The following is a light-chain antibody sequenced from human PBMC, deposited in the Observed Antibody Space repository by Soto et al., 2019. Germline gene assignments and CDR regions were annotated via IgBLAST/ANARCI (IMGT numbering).Light chain of an antibody. Sequence: QSVLAQPASVSGSPGQSITISCTGTSSDVGTYNYVSWYQHHPGEAPKLMIYEVSNRPSGVSDRFSGSKSGNTASLTISGLQAEDEASYYCSSYTNDNPVVFGGGTKLTVL. CDR1: SSDVGTYNY. J-gene: IGLJ2*01. CDR3: SSYTNDNPVV. V-gene: IGLV2-14*01. CDR2: EVS.